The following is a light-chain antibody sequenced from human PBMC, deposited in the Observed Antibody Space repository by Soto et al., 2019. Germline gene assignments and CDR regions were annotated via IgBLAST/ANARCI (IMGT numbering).Light chain of an antibody. CDR3: SSYSGTNNFV. CDR1: SSDVGGYNY. CDR2: EVS. J-gene: IGLJ1*01. Sequence: QSALTQPPSASGSPGQSVTISCTGTSSDVGGYNYVSWYQQEPAKAPKLMIYEVSKRPSGVPDRFSGSKSGNTASLTVSGLLAEDEADYYCSSYSGTNNFVFGTGTKVTVL. V-gene: IGLV2-8*01.